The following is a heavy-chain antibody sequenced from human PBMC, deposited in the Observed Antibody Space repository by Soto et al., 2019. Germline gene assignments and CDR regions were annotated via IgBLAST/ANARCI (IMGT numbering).Heavy chain of an antibody. J-gene: IGHJ4*02. V-gene: IGHV3-74*01. CDR2: INSDWSTT. CDR3: ASAKIGDYFQVY. D-gene: IGHD4-17*01. CDR1: GFTFSGYW. Sequence: EVQLVESGGGLVQPGGSLRLSCAVSGFTFSGYWMHWVRQAPGKGLVWVSRINSDWSTTSYADSVKGRFTISRDNAKNTLYLQMDSLRAADTAVYFCASAKIGDYFQVYWGEGTLVTVSS.